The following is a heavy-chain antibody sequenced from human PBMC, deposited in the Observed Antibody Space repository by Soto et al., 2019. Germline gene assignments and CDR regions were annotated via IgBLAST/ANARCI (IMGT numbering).Heavy chain of an antibody. CDR1: VFTFSSYA. CDR3: AKDSAPWGRYFFDS. D-gene: IGHD3-16*01. J-gene: IGHJ4*02. CDR2: ISATSGTT. Sequence: GGSLRLSCAASVFTFSSYAMSWVRQAPGKGLEWVSGISATSGTTYYADSEKGRFTISRDNSKNTLFLQMNSLRADVTAVYYCAKDSAPWGRYFFDSWGQGTLVTVSS. V-gene: IGHV3-23*01.